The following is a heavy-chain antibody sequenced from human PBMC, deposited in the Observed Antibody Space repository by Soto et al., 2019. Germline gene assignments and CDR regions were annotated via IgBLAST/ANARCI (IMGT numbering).Heavy chain of an antibody. V-gene: IGHV1-2*04. J-gene: IGHJ6*02. Sequence: ASVKVSCKASGYTFTGYYMHWVRQAPGQGLEWMGWINPNSGGTNYAQKCQGWVTMTRDTSISTAYMELSRLRSDDTAVYYCASGDPTRYNYYYGMDVWGQRHTVTVSS. CDR1: GYTFTGYY. D-gene: IGHD7-27*01. CDR2: INPNSGGT. CDR3: ASGDPTRYNYYYGMDV.